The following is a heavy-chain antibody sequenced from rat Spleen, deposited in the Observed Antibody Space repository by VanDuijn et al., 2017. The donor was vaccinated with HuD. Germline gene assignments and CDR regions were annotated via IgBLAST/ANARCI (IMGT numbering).Heavy chain of an antibody. D-gene: IGHD1-10*01. CDR3: ARHNVTTGDYFDY. V-gene: IGHV3-3*01. J-gene: IGHJ2*01. Sequence: EVQLQESGPGLVKPSQSLSLTCSVTGYSITSSYRWNWIRKFPGNKLEWMGYINSAGSTNYNPSLKSRISITRDTSKNQFFLQVISVTTEDTATYYCARHNVTTGDYFDYWGQGVMVTVSS. CDR2: INSAGST. CDR1: GYSITSSYR.